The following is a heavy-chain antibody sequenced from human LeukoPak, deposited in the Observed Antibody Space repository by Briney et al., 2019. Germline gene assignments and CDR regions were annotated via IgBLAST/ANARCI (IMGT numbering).Heavy chain of an antibody. CDR3: AKDDPTDGSGWPDAFDI. D-gene: IGHD6-19*01. J-gene: IGHJ3*02. V-gene: IGHV3-11*01. Sequence: KPGGSLRLSCAASGFTFSDYYMSWIRQAPGKGLEWVSYISTSGSTIYYADSVRGRFTISRDNAKNSLYLQMNSLRAEDTAVYYCAKDDPTDGSGWPDAFDIWGQGTMVTVSS. CDR2: ISTSGSTI. CDR1: GFTFSDYY.